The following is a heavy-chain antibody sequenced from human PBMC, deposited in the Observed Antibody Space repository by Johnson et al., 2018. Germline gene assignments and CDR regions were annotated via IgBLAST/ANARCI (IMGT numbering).Heavy chain of an antibody. CDR3: ANGRDPYYYYYMDV. V-gene: IGHV3-30*18. CDR1: GFTFSSYG. J-gene: IGHJ6*03. Sequence: VQLVETGGGVVQPGRSLRLSCAASGFTFSSYGMHWVRQAPGKGLEWVAVISYDGSNKYYADSVKGRFPISRDNSKNTLYLQMNSRRAEDTAVYYCANGRDPYYYYYMDVWGKGTTVTVSS. CDR2: ISYDGSNK. D-gene: IGHD1-26*01.